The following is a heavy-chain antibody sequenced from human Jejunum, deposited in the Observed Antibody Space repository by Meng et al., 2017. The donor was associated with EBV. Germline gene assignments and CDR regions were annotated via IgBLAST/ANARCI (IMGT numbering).Heavy chain of an antibody. D-gene: IGHD1-26*01. CDR1: GGSVSSGGYY. CDR2: IYNSEST. V-gene: IGHV4-61*08. Sequence: QVHLQESGPGLLNPSETLSLTCTSSGGSVSSGGYYWSWIRQPPGKGLEWIGYIYNSESTNYKSSLKSRVTISADTSKNQFSLRLSSVTAADTAVYYCARDQNGSYFAYWGQGTLVTVSS. J-gene: IGHJ4*02. CDR3: ARDQNGSYFAY.